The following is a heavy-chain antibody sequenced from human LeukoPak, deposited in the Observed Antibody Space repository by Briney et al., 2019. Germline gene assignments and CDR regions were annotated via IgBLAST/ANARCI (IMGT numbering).Heavy chain of an antibody. J-gene: IGHJ4*02. V-gene: IGHV3-23*01. CDR1: GFTFSSYG. Sequence: GGSLRLSCAASGFTFSSYGMSWVRQAPGKGLEWVSAISGSGGSTYYADSVKGRFTISRDNSKNTLYLQMNSLRAEDTAVYYCAKDQGYCSGGSCYSPDYWGQGTLVTVSS. D-gene: IGHD2-15*01. CDR3: AKDQGYCSGGSCYSPDY. CDR2: ISGSGGST.